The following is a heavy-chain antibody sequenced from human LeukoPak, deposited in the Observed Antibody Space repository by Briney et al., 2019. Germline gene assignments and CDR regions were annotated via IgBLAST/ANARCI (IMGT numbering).Heavy chain of an antibody. CDR1: TACFGSEY. CDR3: ARDVVTVTKGFDI. J-gene: IGHJ3*02. CDR2: ISYIGST. D-gene: IGHD4-17*01. V-gene: IGHV4-59*01. Sequence: SHTLAITIAVSTACFGSEYWTLIREPPGKGLEWIGYISYIGSTNYNPSLKSRVTISIDTSKNQFSLRLSSVTAADTAVYYCARDVVTVTKGFDIWGQGTMVSVSS.